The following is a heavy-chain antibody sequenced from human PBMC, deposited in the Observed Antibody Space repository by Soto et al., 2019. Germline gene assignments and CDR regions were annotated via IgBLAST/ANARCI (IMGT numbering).Heavy chain of an antibody. CDR2: ITNTGGDT. CDR3: ARASGESYPGSRVFDS. Sequence: EVQLVESGGGLVQPGGSLRLSCAASGFTFRSNAMSWVRQAPGKGLEWVSVITNTGGDTLYTDSVKGRFTISRDNSKNTLYLQMNSLRAEDTAIYYCARASGESYPGSRVFDSWGQGTRVTVSS. J-gene: IGHJ4*02. D-gene: IGHD3-10*01. V-gene: IGHV3-23*04. CDR1: GFTFRSNA.